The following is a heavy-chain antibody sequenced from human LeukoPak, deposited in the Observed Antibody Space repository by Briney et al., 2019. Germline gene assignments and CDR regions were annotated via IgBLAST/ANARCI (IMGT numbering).Heavy chain of an antibody. J-gene: IGHJ4*02. Sequence: AGGSLRLSCAASGFAVSSNYMTWVRQAPGKGLEWVSFIYSDDDIRHADSVKGRFTISRDNAKNSLYLQMNSLRAEDTAVYYCAGARSRYPTVDYWGQGALVTVSS. V-gene: IGHV3-53*01. CDR1: GFAVSSNY. CDR3: AGARSRYPTVDY. D-gene: IGHD6-13*01. CDR2: IYSDDDI.